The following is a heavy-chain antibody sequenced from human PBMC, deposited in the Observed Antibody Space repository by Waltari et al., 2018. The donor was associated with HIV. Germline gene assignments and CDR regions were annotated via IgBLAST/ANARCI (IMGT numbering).Heavy chain of an antibody. Sequence: VQVLESGGGLVQTGGSRRLPCASSGFTLRRCAITRDRQGPGKGLEAVSGISGIGDSTYYADSVKGRFTISRDNSKNTLYLQINSLRAEDTAVYYCAKDLGYDILTGYYPSRFDYWGQGTLVTVSS. CDR3: AKDLGYDILTGYYPSRFDY. CDR2: ISGIGDST. J-gene: IGHJ4*02. CDR1: GFTLRRCA. D-gene: IGHD3-9*01. V-gene: IGHV3-23*01.